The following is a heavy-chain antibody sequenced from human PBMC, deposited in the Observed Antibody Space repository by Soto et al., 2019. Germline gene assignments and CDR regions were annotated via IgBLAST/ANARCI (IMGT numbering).Heavy chain of an antibody. V-gene: IGHV3-20*01. CDR2: INWNGGST. D-gene: IGHD1-1*01. CDR1: GFTFDDYG. Sequence: GSLRLSCAASGFTFDDYGMSWVRQAPGKGLGWVSGINWNGGSTGYADSVKGRFTISRDNAKNSLYLQMNSLRAEDTALYLCAIQLLDNDVFDISGQDTIVTGSS. CDR3: AIQLLDNDVFDI. J-gene: IGHJ3*02.